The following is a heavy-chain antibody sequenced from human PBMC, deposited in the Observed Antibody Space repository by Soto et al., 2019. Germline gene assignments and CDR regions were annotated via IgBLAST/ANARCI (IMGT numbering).Heavy chain of an antibody. CDR3: VRGGGGGLFDP. V-gene: IGHV3-11*06. J-gene: IGHJ5*02. D-gene: IGHD2-15*01. CDR1: GFTFGDSY. Sequence: QVQLVESGGGLVPPGGSLRLSCAGSGFTFGDSYMSWIRQAPGKGLEWLSYISPGSRYSAYADSVKGRFTISRDNAKRSLYLQMMSLTAEDTAIYYCVRGGGGGLFDPWGQGTMVTVSS. CDR2: ISPGSRYS.